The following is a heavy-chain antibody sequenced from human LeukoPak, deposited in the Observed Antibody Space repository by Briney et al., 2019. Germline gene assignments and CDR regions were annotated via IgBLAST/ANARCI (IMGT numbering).Heavy chain of an antibody. J-gene: IGHJ4*02. D-gene: IGHD3-22*01. CDR1: GYTFTNYA. Sequence: GASVKVSCKASGYTFTNYAMNWVRQAPGQGLEWMGWINTNTGNPTYAQGFTRRFVFSLDTSVSTAYLQISSLKAEDTAVYYCARVSSAYSNDYWGQGTLVTVPS. CDR3: ARVSSAYSNDY. V-gene: IGHV7-4-1*02. CDR2: INTNTGNP.